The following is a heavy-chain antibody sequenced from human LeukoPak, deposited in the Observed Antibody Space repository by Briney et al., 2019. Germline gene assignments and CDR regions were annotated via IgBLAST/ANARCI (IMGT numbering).Heavy chain of an antibody. J-gene: IGHJ4*02. CDR2: IYSGGST. CDR1: GFTVSGNY. D-gene: IGHD4-23*01. CDR3: ASSTDYGGNRFDY. Sequence: PGGSLRLSCAASGFTVSGNYMSWVRQAPGKGLEWVSVIYSGGSTYYADSVKGRFTISRDNSKNTLYLQMNSLRAEDTAVYYCASSTDYGGNRFDYWGQGTLVTVSS. V-gene: IGHV3-66*01.